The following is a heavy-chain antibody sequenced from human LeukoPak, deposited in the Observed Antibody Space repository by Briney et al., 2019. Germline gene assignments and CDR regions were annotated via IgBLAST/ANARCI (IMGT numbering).Heavy chain of an antibody. CDR3: VREITRATTYFDS. Sequence: ASVKVSCKTSGYTFTGYYIHWVRQAPVQGLKWMGRINPNNGDTNYAQKFPGRVTLTRDTSIGTAYMELSSLRSDDTAMYYCVREITRATTYFDSWGQGTLVTVSS. CDR1: GYTFTGYY. CDR2: INPNNGDT. D-gene: IGHD1-26*01. V-gene: IGHV1-2*06. J-gene: IGHJ4*02.